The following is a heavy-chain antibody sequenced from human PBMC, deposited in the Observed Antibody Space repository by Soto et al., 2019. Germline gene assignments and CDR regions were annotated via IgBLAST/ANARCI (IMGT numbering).Heavy chain of an antibody. D-gene: IGHD6-13*01. CDR2: IYYSGST. Sequence: PSETLSLTCTVSGGSISSGDYYWSWIRQPPGKGLEWIGYIYYSGSTYYNPSLKSRVTISVDTSKNQFSLKLSSVTAADTAVYYCARDSSSWYSYYYYGMDVWGQGTTVTVSS. CDR1: GGSISSGDYY. CDR3: ARDSSSWYSYYYYGMDV. J-gene: IGHJ6*02. V-gene: IGHV4-30-4*01.